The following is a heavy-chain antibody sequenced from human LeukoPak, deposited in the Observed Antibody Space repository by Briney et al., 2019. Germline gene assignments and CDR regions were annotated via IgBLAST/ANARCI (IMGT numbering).Heavy chain of an antibody. Sequence: GGSLRLSCAASGFTFSSYSMNWVRQAPGKGLEGVSSISSSSSYIYYADSVKGRFTISRDNAKNSLYLQMNSLRAEDTAVYYCARDRSRDGYNFPFDYWGQGTLVTVSS. V-gene: IGHV3-21*01. CDR3: ARDRSRDGYNFPFDY. D-gene: IGHD5-24*01. CDR1: GFTFSSYS. J-gene: IGHJ4*02. CDR2: ISSSSSYI.